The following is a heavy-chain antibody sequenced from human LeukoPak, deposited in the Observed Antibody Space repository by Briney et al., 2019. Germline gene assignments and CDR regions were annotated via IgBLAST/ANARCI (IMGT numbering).Heavy chain of an antibody. Sequence: ASVKVSCKASGYTFTSYGISWVRQAPGQGLEWMGWISAYNGNTNYAQKLQGRVTMTTDTSTSTAYMELRSLRSDDTAVYYCARDRRLTAYSSSWRSYFDYWGQGTLVTVSS. CDR1: GYTFTSYG. D-gene: IGHD6-13*01. CDR2: ISAYNGNT. CDR3: ARDRRLTAYSSSWRSYFDY. J-gene: IGHJ4*02. V-gene: IGHV1-18*01.